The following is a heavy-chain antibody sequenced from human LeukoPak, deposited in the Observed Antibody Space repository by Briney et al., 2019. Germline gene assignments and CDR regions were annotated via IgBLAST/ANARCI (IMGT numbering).Heavy chain of an antibody. CDR1: GFTFSSYA. D-gene: IGHD3-16*01. V-gene: IGHV3-23*01. CDR3: ARGLEDYLVLFDY. J-gene: IGHJ4*02. CDR2: ISPDGKYI. Sequence: GGSLRLSCAASGFTFSSYAMSWVRQAPGKGLEWVSTISPDGKYIYYADSVKGRFTISRDNSKNTLYLQMNSLRAEDTAVYYCARGLEDYLVLFDYWGQGTLVTVSS.